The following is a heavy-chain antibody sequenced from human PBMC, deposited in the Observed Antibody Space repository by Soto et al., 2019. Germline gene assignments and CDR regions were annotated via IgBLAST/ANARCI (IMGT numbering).Heavy chain of an antibody. D-gene: IGHD4-17*01. V-gene: IGHV3-15*01. CDR1: GFTFSSDW. CDR2: IKSKTDGVST. Sequence: EVQLVESGGDLVKPGGSLRLSCVVSGFTFSSDWMSWVRQAPGKGLEWVGLIKSKTDGVSTDYTAAVKSRFTISRDDSKNTLYLKMNSLRTEDTAVYCCHGGFGYDFWGQGTLVTVSS. J-gene: IGHJ4*02. CDR3: HGGFGYDF.